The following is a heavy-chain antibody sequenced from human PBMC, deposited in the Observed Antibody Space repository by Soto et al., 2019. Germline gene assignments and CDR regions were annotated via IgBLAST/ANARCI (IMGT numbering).Heavy chain of an antibody. CDR3: ARGGFVGYCSSTSCLGWFDS. V-gene: IGHV1-2*02. J-gene: IGHJ5*01. CDR1: RYTFSDYY. CDR2: INPNSGGS. D-gene: IGHD2-2*01. Sequence: QVQLVQSGAEVKKPGASVKVSCKASRYTFSDYYMHWVRQAPGQGLEWMGWINPNSGGSNFARKFQGRVTMTRDTSISTAYMELSRLRSDDTAVYYCARGGFVGYCSSTSCLGWFDSWGQGTRVTVSS.